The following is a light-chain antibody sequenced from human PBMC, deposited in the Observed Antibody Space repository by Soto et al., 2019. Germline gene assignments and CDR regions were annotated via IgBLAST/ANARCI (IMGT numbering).Light chain of an antibody. CDR1: SSDVGSYKY. CDR3: CSFVDSDTVL. V-gene: IGLV2-11*01. CDR2: DVN. J-gene: IGLJ3*02. Sequence: QSVLTQPRSVSGSPGQSVTISCTGTSSDVGSYKYVSWYQHHPGKAPKLMIFDVNKRPSGVPDRFSGSNPGNAASLTISGLQPEDEADYSCCSFVDSDTVLFGGGTKLTVL.